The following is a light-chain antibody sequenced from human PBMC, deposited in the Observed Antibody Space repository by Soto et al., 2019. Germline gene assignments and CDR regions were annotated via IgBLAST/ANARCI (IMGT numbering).Light chain of an antibody. CDR2: GAS. CDR1: QSVSSN. V-gene: IGKV3-15*01. Sequence: EIVMTQSPATLSVSPGERATLSCRASQSVSSNLAWYQQKPGQAPSLLIYGASTRATGIPARFSGSRSGTEFTLTISRLQSEDFAVDYCQQYNNCLITFGQGTRLEIK. J-gene: IGKJ5*01. CDR3: QQYNNCLIT.